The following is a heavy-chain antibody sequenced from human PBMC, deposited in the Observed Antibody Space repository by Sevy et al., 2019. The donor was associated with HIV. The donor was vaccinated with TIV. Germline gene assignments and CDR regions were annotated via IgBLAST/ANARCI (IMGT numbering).Heavy chain of an antibody. D-gene: IGHD6-19*01. V-gene: IGHV3-15*01. Sequence: GGSLRLSCATSGFNFNNTWMSWVRQAPGKGLEWVGRVKSEVDGGTRDYAAPVRGRFTMSRDDSRSTLCLQMDTLTSEDTAVYYCTTGGGSITVAGTPFDYWGQGTQVTVSS. J-gene: IGHJ4*02. CDR3: TTGGGSITVAGTPFDY. CDR2: VKSEVDGGTR. CDR1: GFNFNNTW.